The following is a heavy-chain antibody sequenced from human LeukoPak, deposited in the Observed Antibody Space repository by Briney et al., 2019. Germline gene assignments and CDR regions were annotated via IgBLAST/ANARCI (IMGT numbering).Heavy chain of an antibody. V-gene: IGHV4-4*07. CDR3: ARGSYYGDHDY. D-gene: IGHD4-17*01. J-gene: IGHJ4*02. CDR1: GGSISSYY. Sequence: SETLSLTCTVSGGSISSYYWSWIRQPAGKGLEWIGRIYTSGSTNYSPSLKSRVTVSVDTSKNQFSLNLSSVTAADTAVYYCARGSYYGDHDYWGQGTLVTVSS. CDR2: IYTSGST.